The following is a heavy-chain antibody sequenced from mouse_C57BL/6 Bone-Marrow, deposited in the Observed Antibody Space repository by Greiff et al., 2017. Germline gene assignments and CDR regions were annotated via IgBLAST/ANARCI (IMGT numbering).Heavy chain of an antibody. CDR2: IYPRSGNT. CDR3: ARWGWLRGAMDY. CDR1: GYTFTSYG. J-gene: IGHJ4*01. D-gene: IGHD2-2*01. Sequence: VKLVESGAELARPGASVKLSCKASGYTFTSYGISWVKQRTGQGLEWIGEIYPRSGNTYYNEKFKGKATLTADKSSSTAYMELRSLTSEDSAVYFCARWGWLRGAMDYWGQGTSVTVSS. V-gene: IGHV1-81*01.